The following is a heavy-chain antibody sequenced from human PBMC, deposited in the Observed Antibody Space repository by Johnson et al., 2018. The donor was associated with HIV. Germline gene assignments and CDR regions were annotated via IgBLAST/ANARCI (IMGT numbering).Heavy chain of an antibody. CDR3: AGVDRGSFDL. CDR2: IYSGGST. V-gene: IGHV3-53*01. Sequence: VQLVESGGGLLKPGGSLRLSCAASGFTFSNAWMSWVRQAPRKGLEWVSAIIYSGGSTYYADSVKGRFTISKDNSKNTLYLQMNSLRAEDTAVYYCAGVDRGSFDLWGHGTLVTVSS. CDR1: GFTFSNAW. J-gene: IGHJ3*01. D-gene: IGHD3-22*01.